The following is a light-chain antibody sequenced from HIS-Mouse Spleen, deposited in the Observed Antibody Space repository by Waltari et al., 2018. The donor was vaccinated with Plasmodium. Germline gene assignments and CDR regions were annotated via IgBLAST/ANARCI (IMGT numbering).Light chain of an antibody. V-gene: IGLV3-1*01. CDR2: QDS. Sequence: SYELTQPPSVSVSPGQTARIPCSGSQLGDKYACWYQQKPGQSPVLVIYQDSKRPSGIPERFSGSNSGNTATLTISGTQAMDEADYYCQAWDSSTVVFGGGTKLTVL. CDR1: QLGDKY. J-gene: IGLJ2*01. CDR3: QAWDSSTVV.